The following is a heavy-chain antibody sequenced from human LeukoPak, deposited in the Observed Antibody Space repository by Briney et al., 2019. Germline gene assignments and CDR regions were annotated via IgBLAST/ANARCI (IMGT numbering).Heavy chain of an antibody. Sequence: ASVKVSCKASGYTFTGYYMHWVRQAPGQGLEWMGWINPNSGGTNYAQKFQGRVTITADKSTSTAYMELSSLRSEDTAVYYCARDRYNWNYGFDYWGQGTLVTVSS. CDR3: ARDRYNWNYGFDY. CDR2: INPNSGGT. CDR1: GYTFTGYY. D-gene: IGHD1-7*01. V-gene: IGHV1-2*02. J-gene: IGHJ4*02.